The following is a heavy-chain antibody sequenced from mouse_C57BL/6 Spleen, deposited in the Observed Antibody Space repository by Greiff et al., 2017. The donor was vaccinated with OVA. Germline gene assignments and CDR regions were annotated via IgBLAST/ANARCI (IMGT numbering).Heavy chain of an antibody. Sequence: QVQLQQSGPELVKPGASVKISCKASGYAFSSSWMNWVKQRPGKGLEWIGRIYPGDGDTNYNGKFKGKATLTADKSSSTAYMQLSSLTSEDSAVYFCAYSHYAMDYWGQGTSVTVSS. D-gene: IGHD2-12*01. CDR3: AYSHYAMDY. J-gene: IGHJ4*01. CDR1: GYAFSSSW. V-gene: IGHV1-82*01. CDR2: IYPGDGDT.